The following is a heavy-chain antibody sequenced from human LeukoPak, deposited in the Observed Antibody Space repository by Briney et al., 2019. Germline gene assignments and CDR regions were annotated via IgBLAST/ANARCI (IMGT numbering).Heavy chain of an antibody. V-gene: IGHV3-30*02. CDR2: IRYDGSNK. CDR1: GFTFINYG. D-gene: IGHD4-17*01. J-gene: IGHJ4*02. CDR3: ARDYGDRTFDD. Sequence: SGGSLRLSCAASGFTFINYGIHWVRQAPGMGLEWVAFIRYDGSNKYYGDFVKGRFTISRDNSKNTVYLQMNSLRGEDTAVYYCARDYGDRTFDDWGQGTLVTVSS.